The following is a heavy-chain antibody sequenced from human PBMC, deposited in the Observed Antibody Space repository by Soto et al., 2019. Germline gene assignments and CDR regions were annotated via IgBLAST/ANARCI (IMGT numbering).Heavy chain of an antibody. CDR3: AKVSYYYESRGGNGVDI. Sequence: GGSLRLSCAASGFIFSSYGMNWVRQAQGKGLEGVAVISYDVNKKQYADSVKGRFTISRDNSTHTLYLQMNRLRAEDTAVYYCAKVSYYYESRGGNGVDIWGQGTMVTVSS. D-gene: IGHD3-22*01. CDR1: GFIFSSYG. V-gene: IGHV3-30*18. J-gene: IGHJ3*02. CDR2: ISYDVNKK.